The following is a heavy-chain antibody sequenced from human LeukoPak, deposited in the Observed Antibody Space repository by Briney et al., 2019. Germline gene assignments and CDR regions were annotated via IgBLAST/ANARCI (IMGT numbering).Heavy chain of an antibody. V-gene: IGHV4-59*01. CDR2: IYYTGHS. Sequence: SETLSLTCSFSGGPTSLYYWSWIRQLPGKGLEWIGYIYYTGHSNYNSTLKSRVTMSVDTSKKQFSLNLSAVTAADTAVYYCASLHVRLLTLEVWGPGTTVTVSS. J-gene: IGHJ6*02. D-gene: IGHD6-6*01. CDR1: GGPTSLYY. CDR3: ASLHVRLLTLEV.